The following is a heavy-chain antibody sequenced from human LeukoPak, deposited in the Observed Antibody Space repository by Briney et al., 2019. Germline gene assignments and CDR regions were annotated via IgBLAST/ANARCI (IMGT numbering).Heavy chain of an antibody. J-gene: IGHJ3*02. V-gene: IGHV4-38-2*02. Sequence: PSETLSLTCTVSGYSISSGYYWGWIRQPPGKGLEWIGSIYHSGSTYYNPSLKSRVTISVDTSKNQFSLKPSSVTAADTAVYYCARSIAAAAKGSNAFDIWGQGTMVTVSS. CDR1: GYSISSGYY. D-gene: IGHD6-13*01. CDR3: ARSIAAAAKGSNAFDI. CDR2: IYHSGST.